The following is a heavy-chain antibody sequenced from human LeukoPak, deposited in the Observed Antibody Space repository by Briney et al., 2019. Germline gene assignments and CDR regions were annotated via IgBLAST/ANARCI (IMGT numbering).Heavy chain of an antibody. Sequence: VASVKVSCKASGYTFTSYYMHWVRQAPGQGLEWMGIINPSGGSTSYAQKFQGRVTMTRDMSTSTVYMELSSLGSEDTAVYYCARANTAMTNLDYWGQGTLVTVSS. D-gene: IGHD5-18*01. CDR2: INPSGGST. CDR1: GYTFTSYY. V-gene: IGHV1-46*01. CDR3: ARANTAMTNLDY. J-gene: IGHJ4*02.